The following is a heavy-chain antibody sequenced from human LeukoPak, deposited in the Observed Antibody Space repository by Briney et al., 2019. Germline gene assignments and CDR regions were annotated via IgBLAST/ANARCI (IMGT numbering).Heavy chain of an antibody. V-gene: IGHV4-59*08. D-gene: IGHD1-7*01. Sequence: SETLSLTCSVSGGSVSSYYWSWIRQSPGKGLEWIGYIHNSGRTNYNPSLKSRVTGFVDTSKNQVSLRLSSVTAADTAVYYCARHLGYNWNYGGWFDPWGQGTLVTVSS. CDR1: GGSVSSYY. CDR3: ARHLGYNWNYGGWFDP. J-gene: IGHJ5*02. CDR2: IHNSGRT.